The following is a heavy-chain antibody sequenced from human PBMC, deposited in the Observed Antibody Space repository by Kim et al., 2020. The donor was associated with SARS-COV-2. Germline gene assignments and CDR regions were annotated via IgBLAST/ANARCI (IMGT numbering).Heavy chain of an antibody. CDR3: ARDSSPHFDY. V-gene: IGHV3-48*02. Sequence: TIYYADSVKGRFTISRDNAKNSLNLQMNSLRDEDTAVYYCARDSSPHFDYWGQGTLVTVSS. CDR2: TI. J-gene: IGHJ4*02.